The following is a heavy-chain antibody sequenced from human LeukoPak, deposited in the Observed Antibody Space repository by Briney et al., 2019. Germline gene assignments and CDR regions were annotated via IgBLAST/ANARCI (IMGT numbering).Heavy chain of an antibody. CDR3: AKDGDTAMVRRYGGKRGLDP. Sequence: SETLSLTCTVSGGSISSYYWSWIRQPPGKGLEWIGEINHSGSTNYNPSLKSRVTISVDTSKNQFSLKLSSVTAADTAVYYCAKDGDTAMVRRYGGKRGLDPWGQGTLVTVSS. J-gene: IGHJ5*02. CDR1: GGSISSYY. CDR2: INHSGST. V-gene: IGHV4-34*01. D-gene: IGHD5-18*01.